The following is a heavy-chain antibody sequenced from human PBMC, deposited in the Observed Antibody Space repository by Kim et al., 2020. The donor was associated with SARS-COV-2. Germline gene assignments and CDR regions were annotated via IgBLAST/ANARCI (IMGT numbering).Heavy chain of an antibody. CDR3: ARDGAAAPTDY. CDR2: ISFDGSNK. CDR1: GFTLSRYA. V-gene: IGHV3-30*04. J-gene: IGHJ4*02. Sequence: GGSLRLSCAVSGFTLSRYAIHWVRQAPGKGLEWVAVISFDGSNKYYADSVKGRFTISRDNSKNMVFLQINSLRAEDTAVYYCARDGAAAPTDYWGQGTL. D-gene: IGHD6-13*01.